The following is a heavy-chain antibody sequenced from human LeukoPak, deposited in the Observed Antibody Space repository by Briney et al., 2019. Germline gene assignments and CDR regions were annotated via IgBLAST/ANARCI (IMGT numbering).Heavy chain of an antibody. CDR1: GFTFSSYS. CDR2: ISSSSSTI. Sequence: GGSLRLSCAASGFTFSSYSMNWVRQAPGKGLEGISYISSSSSTIYSADSVKGRFTISRDNAKNSLYLQMNSLRDEDTAVYYCARDSTGSGYYPFYFDYWGQGTLVTVSS. J-gene: IGHJ4*02. CDR3: ARDSTGSGYYPFYFDY. D-gene: IGHD3-22*01. V-gene: IGHV3-48*02.